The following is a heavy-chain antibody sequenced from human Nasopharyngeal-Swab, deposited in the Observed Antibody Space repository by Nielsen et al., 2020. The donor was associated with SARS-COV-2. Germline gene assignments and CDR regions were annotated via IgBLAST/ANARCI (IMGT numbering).Heavy chain of an antibody. D-gene: IGHD3-9*01. V-gene: IGHV1-2*06. CDR3: ARCYFEGILPPPRIWLDY. CDR2: INPNSGGT. J-gene: IGHJ4*02. Sequence: ASVKVSCKASGYTFTGYYMHWVRQAPGQGLEWMGRINPNSGGTNYAQKFQGRVTMTRDTSISTAYMELSRLRSDDTAVYYCARCYFEGILPPPRIWLDYWGQGTLVTVSS. CDR1: GYTFTGYY.